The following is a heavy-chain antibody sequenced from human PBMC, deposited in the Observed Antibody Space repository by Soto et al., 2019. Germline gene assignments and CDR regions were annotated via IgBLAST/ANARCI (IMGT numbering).Heavy chain of an antibody. D-gene: IGHD6-13*01. J-gene: IGHJ4*02. CDR2: INHSGST. Sequence: QVQLQQWGAGLLKPSETLSLTCAVYGGSFSGYYWSWIRQPPGKGLEWLGEINHSGSTNYNPSLKSRLTISVDTSKNQFSLKLSSVTAADTAVYYCARTYSSSWSPFDYWGQGTLVTVSS. CDR3: ARTYSSSWSPFDY. V-gene: IGHV4-34*01. CDR1: GGSFSGYY.